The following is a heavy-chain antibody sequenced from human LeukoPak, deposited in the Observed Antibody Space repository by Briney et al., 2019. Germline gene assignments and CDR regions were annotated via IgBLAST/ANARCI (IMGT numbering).Heavy chain of an antibody. J-gene: IGHJ5*02. Sequence: SETLSLTCAVYGGSFSGYYWSWIRQPPGKGLEWIGEINHSGSTNYNPSLKSRVTISVDTSKNQFSLKLSSVTAADTAVYYCARRPGYDILTGYQYAIGFDPWGQGTLVTVSS. CDR2: INHSGST. V-gene: IGHV4-34*01. CDR3: ARRPGYDILTGYQYAIGFDP. CDR1: GGSFSGYY. D-gene: IGHD3-9*01.